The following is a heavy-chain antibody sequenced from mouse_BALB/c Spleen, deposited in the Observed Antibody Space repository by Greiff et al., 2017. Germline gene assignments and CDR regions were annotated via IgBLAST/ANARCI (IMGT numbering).Heavy chain of an antibody. D-gene: IGHD2-3*01. J-gene: IGHJ3*01. CDR2: INPSNGGT. Sequence: VQLHQSGPELVKPGASVKLSCKASGYTFTSYYMYWVKQRPGQGLEWIGEINPSNGGTNFNEKFKSKATLTVDKSSSTAYMQLSSLTSEDSAVYYCTRIYDGYSAWFAYWGQGTLVTVSA. CDR3: TRIYDGYSAWFAY. CDR1: GYTFTSYY. V-gene: IGHV1S16*01.